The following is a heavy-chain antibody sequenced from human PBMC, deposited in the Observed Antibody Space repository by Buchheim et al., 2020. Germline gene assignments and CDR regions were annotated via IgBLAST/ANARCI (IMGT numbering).Heavy chain of an antibody. CDR3: ARGGGNP. CDR2: ITSGSTT. J-gene: IGHJ5*02. V-gene: IGHV3-11*01. D-gene: IGHD4-23*01. CDR1: GFTFSGFS. Sequence: LVESGGGLVKPGGSLRLSCAASGFTFSGFSMSWMRQAPGKELEWLSYITSGSTTFYAESVKGRFTISRDNADNSLYLQMNSLRAEDTAVYYCARGGGNPWGQGTL.